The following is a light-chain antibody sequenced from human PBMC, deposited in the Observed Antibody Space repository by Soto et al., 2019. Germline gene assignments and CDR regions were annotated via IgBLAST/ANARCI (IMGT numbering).Light chain of an antibody. V-gene: IGLV2-14*01. CDR3: SSYTSSSF. CDR1: SSDVGGYNY. CDR2: EVS. Sequence: QSVLTQPASVSGSPGQSITISCTGTSSDVGGYNYVSWYQQHPGKAPKLMIYEVSNRPSGVSNRFSGSKSGNTASLTISGLQAEDEADYYCSSYTSSSFFGGGTKLTVL. J-gene: IGLJ2*01.